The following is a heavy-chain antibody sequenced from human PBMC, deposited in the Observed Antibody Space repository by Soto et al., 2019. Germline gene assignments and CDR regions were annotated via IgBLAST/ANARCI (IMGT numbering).Heavy chain of an antibody. J-gene: IGHJ4*02. V-gene: IGHV3-21*01. D-gene: IGHD3-22*01. CDR1: GFTFSSYS. CDR3: ARPPNYYDSSGYYGY. CDR2: ISSSSSYI. Sequence: EVQLVESGGGLVKPGGSLRLSCSASGFTFSSYSMNWVRQAPGKGLEWVSSISSSSSYIYYADSVKGRFTISRDNAKNSLYLQMNSLRAEDTAVYYCARPPNYYDSSGYYGYWGQGNLVTVYS.